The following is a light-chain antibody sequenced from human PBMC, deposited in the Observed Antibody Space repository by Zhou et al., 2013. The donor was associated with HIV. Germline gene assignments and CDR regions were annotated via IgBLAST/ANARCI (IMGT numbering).Light chain of an antibody. Sequence: EIVLTQSPGTLSLSPGERATLSCRASQSVSSNYLAWYQQKPGQAPRLLIYGASSRATGIPDRFSGSGSGADFTLTISRLEPEDFAVYYCQQYNNWPLTFGRGTKVEIK. CDR1: QSVSSNY. CDR3: QQYNNWPLT. CDR2: GAS. V-gene: IGKV3-20*01. J-gene: IGKJ1*01.